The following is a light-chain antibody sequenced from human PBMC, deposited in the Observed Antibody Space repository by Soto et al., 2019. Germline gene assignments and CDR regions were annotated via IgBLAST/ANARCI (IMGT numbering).Light chain of an antibody. V-gene: IGKV2-28*01. CDR3: MQALETPFP. CDR2: WGS. CDR1: QSLLHSNGYNY. Sequence: DIVITQSPLSLPVTPGVPASISCRSSQSLLHSNGYNYFDWYLQKPGQSPQLLFYWGSNRASGVPDRFSGSGSGTVFTLKISRVDADDVGVYYRMQALETPFPFAQGPRPAIK. J-gene: IGKJ5*01.